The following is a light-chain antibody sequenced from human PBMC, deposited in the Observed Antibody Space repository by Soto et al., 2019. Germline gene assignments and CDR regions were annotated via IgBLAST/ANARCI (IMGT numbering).Light chain of an antibody. V-gene: IGKV3-20*01. CDR1: QSVSSSY. Sequence: EIVLTQSPGTLSLSPGERATLSCRASQSVSSSYLAWYQQKPCQAPMLLLYGPSSSATGIPDRFSGSGSGTDFTLTISRLEPEEFAVYYWQQYGSSPNTCGQGTKLEIK. CDR2: GPS. J-gene: IGKJ2*01. CDR3: QQYGSSPNT.